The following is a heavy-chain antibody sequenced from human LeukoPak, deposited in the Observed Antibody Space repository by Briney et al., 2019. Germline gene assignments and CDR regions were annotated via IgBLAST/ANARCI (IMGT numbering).Heavy chain of an antibody. D-gene: IGHD3-22*01. Sequence: GGSLRLSCAASGLTFSSYSFNWVRHAPGKGLEWVSSITPTSSYIYYADSVKGRFTISRDNAKNSLYLQVNSLRAEDTAVYYCARLRRNNDNSGYYYYYDYWGQGTLVTVSS. CDR3: ARLRRNNDNSGYYYYYDY. V-gene: IGHV3-21*01. CDR2: ITPTSSYI. J-gene: IGHJ4*02. CDR1: GLTFSSYS.